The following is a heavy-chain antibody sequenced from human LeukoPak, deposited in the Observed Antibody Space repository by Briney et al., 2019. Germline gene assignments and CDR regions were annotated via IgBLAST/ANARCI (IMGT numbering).Heavy chain of an antibody. CDR2: IYSGGST. CDR3: ARVSSGPTGDAFDI. CDR1: GFTVSSNY. V-gene: IGHV3-53*01. D-gene: IGHD6-19*01. J-gene: IGHJ3*02. Sequence: GGSLRLSCAASGFTVSSNYMSWVRQAPGKGLEWVSVIYSGGSTYYADSVKGRFTISRDNSKNTLYLQMNSLRAEDTAVYYCARVSSGPTGDAFDIWGQGTMVTVSS.